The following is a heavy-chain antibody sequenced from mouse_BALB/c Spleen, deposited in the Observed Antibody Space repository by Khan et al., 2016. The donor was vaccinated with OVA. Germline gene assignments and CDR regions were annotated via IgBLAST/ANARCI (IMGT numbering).Heavy chain of an antibody. Sequence: EVQLQESGPGLVKPSQSLSLTCTVTGYSITSDYAWNWIRQFPGNKLEWMGYISYSGSTTYNPSLKSRISITRDTSKNQFFLQLYSVTTEDTATYYCARWFTYWGQGTLVTVSA. J-gene: IGHJ3*01. CDR2: ISYSGST. V-gene: IGHV3-2*02. CDR3: ARWFTY. CDR1: GYSITSDYA.